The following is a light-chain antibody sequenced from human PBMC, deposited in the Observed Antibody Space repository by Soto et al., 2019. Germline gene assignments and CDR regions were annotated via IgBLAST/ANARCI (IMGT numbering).Light chain of an antibody. Sequence: QSVLTQPASVSGSPGQSIIISCTGTTRDVGSYSLVSWYQQYPGKAPELIIYEGSQRPSGVPDRFSGSKSGNTASLTISGLQAEDEADYYCCSYAGDLALFGGGTKVTVL. CDR3: CSYAGDLAL. CDR2: EGS. J-gene: IGLJ2*01. CDR1: TRDVGSYSL. V-gene: IGLV2-23*01.